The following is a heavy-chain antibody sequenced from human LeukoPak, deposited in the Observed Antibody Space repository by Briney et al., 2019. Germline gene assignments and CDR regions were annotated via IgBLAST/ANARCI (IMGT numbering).Heavy chain of an antibody. CDR3: VREGRIAVAGLNWFDP. J-gene: IGHJ5*02. CDR2: IWYDGSNE. Sequence: PGRSLRLSCAASGFTFSSYSLHWVRQAPGKGLEWVAIIWYDGSNEYYGDSVKGRFTISRDDSKNTVHLQMDSLRVEDTGVYYCVREGRIAVAGLNWFDPWGQGTLVTVSS. V-gene: IGHV3-33*01. D-gene: IGHD6-19*01. CDR1: GFTFSSYS.